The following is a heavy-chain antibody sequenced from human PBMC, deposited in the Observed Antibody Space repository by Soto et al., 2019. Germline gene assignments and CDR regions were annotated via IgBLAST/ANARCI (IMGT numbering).Heavy chain of an antibody. D-gene: IGHD5-18*01. CDR3: ETGGNSYGHHWFGI. J-gene: IGHJ3*02. CDR1: GFTLSTNY. Sequence: GGSLRLSCAAAGFTLSTNYMSWVRPASGKGLEWASVLYIGGNTCYADSEKGRCAISTDDSKNTVYLQLNSMRVEERAMYYCETGGNSYGHHWFGIRRRWTMVTV. CDR2: LYIGGNT. V-gene: IGHV3-53*01.